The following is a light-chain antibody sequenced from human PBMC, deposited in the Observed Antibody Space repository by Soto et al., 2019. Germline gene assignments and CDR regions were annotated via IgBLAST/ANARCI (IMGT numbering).Light chain of an antibody. CDR2: GAS. CDR1: QSVSLS. V-gene: IGKV3D-15*01. Sequence: EIVLTQSPATLSLSPGGRATLSCRASQSVSLSLAWYQQKPGQAHRLLIYGASTRATGVPARFSGGGSGTEFTLTITSLQSEDFAVYWCQQYNNWPLTVGPGTRLENK. CDR3: QQYNNWPLT. J-gene: IGKJ5*01.